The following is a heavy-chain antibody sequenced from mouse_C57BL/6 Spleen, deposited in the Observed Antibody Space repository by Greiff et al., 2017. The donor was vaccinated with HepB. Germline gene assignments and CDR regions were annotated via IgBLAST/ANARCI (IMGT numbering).Heavy chain of an antibody. Sequence: EVQRVESGGGLVKPGGSLKLSCAASGFTFSDYGMHWVRQAPEKGLEWVAYISSGSSTIYYADTVKGRFTISRDNAKNTLFLQMTSLRSEDTAMYYCAMVYYYGSSHYAMDYWGQGTSVTVSS. CDR1: GFTFSDYG. CDR2: ISSGSSTI. CDR3: AMVYYYGSSHYAMDY. V-gene: IGHV5-17*01. J-gene: IGHJ4*01. D-gene: IGHD1-1*01.